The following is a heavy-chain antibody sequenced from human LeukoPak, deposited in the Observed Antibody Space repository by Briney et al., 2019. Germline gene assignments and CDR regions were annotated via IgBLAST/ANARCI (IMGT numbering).Heavy chain of an antibody. Sequence: SETLSLTRGVYCGYLSGLYWSLIRQPPGKGAEWIGGINHSGSTNYNPSLKSRVTISVDTSKNQFSLKLSSVTAADTAVYYCARDHYYDSSGYSYRRRLTNAFDIWGQGTMVTVSS. J-gene: IGHJ3*02. CDR2: INHSGST. V-gene: IGHV4-34*01. D-gene: IGHD3-22*01. CDR3: ARDHYYDSSGYSYRRRLTNAFDI. CDR1: CGYLSGLY.